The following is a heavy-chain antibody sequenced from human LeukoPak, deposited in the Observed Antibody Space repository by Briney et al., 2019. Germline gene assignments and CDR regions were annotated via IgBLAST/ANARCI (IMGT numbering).Heavy chain of an antibody. CDR1: GGSISSSSYY. J-gene: IGHJ4*02. D-gene: IGHD6-19*01. CDR2: IYYSGST. Sequence: SETLSLTCTVSGGSISSSSYYWGWIRQPPGKGLEWIGSIYYSGSTYYNPSLKSRVTISVDTSKNQFSLKLSSATAADTAVYYCARLSRNPGYSSGWPYFDYWGQGTLVTVSS. CDR3: ARLSRNPGYSSGWPYFDY. V-gene: IGHV4-39*01.